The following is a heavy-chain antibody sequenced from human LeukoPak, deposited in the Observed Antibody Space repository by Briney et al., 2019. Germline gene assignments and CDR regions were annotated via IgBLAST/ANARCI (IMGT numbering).Heavy chain of an antibody. CDR1: GYTFINYG. V-gene: IGHV1-18*01. CDR3: ARDKQLDWAHYYYYYMDV. Sequence: ASVKVSCKASGYTFINYGFSWVRQAPGQGLEWMGRISGYNGYTKYAQKLQGRVTMTTDTSTSTAYMELRSLRSDDTAVYYCARDKQLDWAHYYYYYMDVWGKGTTVTVSS. CDR2: ISGYNGYT. J-gene: IGHJ6*03. D-gene: IGHD1-1*01.